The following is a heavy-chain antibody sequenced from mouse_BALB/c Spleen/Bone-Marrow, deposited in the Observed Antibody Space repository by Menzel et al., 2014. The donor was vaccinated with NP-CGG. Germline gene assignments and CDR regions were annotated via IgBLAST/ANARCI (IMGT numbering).Heavy chain of an antibody. Sequence: VQLQQSGAEIVKPGASVKSSCTTSGFNIEDSYIYWMKQRPEQGLEWIGRIDPANGNTKYDPKFQGKATITVDTPSATAFLQLSSLTSEDTAVYYCARNYGSSLDYWGQGTTLTVSS. CDR2: IDPANGNT. CDR1: GFNIEDSY. J-gene: IGHJ2*01. V-gene: IGHV14-3*02. D-gene: IGHD1-1*01. CDR3: ARNYGSSLDY.